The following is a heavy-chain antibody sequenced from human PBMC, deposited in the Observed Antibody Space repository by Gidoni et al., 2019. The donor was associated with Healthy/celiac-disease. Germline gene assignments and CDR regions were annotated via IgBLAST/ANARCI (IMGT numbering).Heavy chain of an antibody. Sequence: GGTFSSYAISWVRQAPGQGLEWMGGIIPIFGTANYAQKFQGRVTITADKSTSTAYMELSSLRSEDTAVYYCAGSTEDDYYDSPIWSSFDYWGQGTLVTVSS. D-gene: IGHD3-22*01. CDR1: GGTFSSYA. CDR2: IIPIFGTA. J-gene: IGHJ4*02. CDR3: AGSTEDDYYDSPIWSSFDY. V-gene: IGHV1-69*06.